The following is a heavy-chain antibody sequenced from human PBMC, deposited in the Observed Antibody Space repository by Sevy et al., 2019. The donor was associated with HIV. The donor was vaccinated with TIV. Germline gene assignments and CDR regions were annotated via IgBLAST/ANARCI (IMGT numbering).Heavy chain of an antibody. Sequence: GGSLRLSCAGSGVAPSGFIFRSYEMNWVRQAPGKGLEWVACVTHTDTTKYYGTSVKGRFTISRDNARNLLFLQMNNLGAEDTAQYYCVRDNGAAAGDYWAQGTLVTVSS. CDR2: VTHTDTTK. J-gene: IGHJ4*02. CDR3: VRDNGAAAGDY. CDR1: GVAPSGFIFRSYE. D-gene: IGHD6-13*01. V-gene: IGHV3-48*03.